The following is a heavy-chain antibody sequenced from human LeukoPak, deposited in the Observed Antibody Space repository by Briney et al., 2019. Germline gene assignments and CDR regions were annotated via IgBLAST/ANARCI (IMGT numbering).Heavy chain of an antibody. CDR1: GGSFSGYY. D-gene: IGHD3-9*01. CDR2: INHSGST. J-gene: IGHJ3*02. V-gene: IGHV4-34*01. CDR3: ASFYDILTGPERAFDI. Sequence: SETLSLTCAVYGGSFSGYYWSWIRQPPGKGLEWIGEINHSGSTNYNPSLKSRVTISVDTPKNQFSLKLSSVTAADTAVYYCASFYDILTGPERAFDIWGQGTMVTVSS.